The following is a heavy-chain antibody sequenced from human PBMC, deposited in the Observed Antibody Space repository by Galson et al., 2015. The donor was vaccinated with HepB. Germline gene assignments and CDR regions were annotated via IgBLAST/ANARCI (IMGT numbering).Heavy chain of an antibody. J-gene: IGHJ6*02. CDR2: INAGNGNT. Sequence: SVKVSCKASGYTFTSYAMHWVRQAPGQRLEWMGWINAGNGNTKYSQKFQGRVTITRDTSASTAYMELSSLRSEDTAVYYCARTLRGGSGWYAQYYYGMDVWGQGTTVTVSS. CDR3: ARTLRGGSGWYAQYYYGMDV. CDR1: GYTFTSYA. V-gene: IGHV1-3*01. D-gene: IGHD6-19*01.